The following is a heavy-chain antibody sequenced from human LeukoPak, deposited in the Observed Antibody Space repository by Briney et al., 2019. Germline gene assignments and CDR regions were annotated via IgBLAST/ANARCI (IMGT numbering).Heavy chain of an antibody. CDR3: AKWTSSSWTIGTLNDAFDI. V-gene: IGHV3-9*01. CDR2: ISWNSGSI. J-gene: IGHJ3*02. D-gene: IGHD2-15*01. CDR1: GITFDDYA. Sequence: PAGGSLRLSCAASGITFDDYAMHWVRQAPGKGLEWVSGISWNSGSIGYADSVKGRFTISRDNAKNSLYLQMNSLRAEDTALYYCAKWTSSSWTIGTLNDAFDIWGQGTMVTVSS.